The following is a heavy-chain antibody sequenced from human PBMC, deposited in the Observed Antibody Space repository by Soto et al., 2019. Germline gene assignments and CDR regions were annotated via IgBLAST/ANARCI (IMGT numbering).Heavy chain of an antibody. D-gene: IGHD3-22*01. CDR1: GGSISSGDYY. Sequence: PSETLSLTCTFSGGSISSGDYYLSWIHQPPGKGLEWIGYIYYSGSTYYNPSLKSRVTISVDTSKNQFSLKLSSVTAADTAVYYCARTDWVVVITEYYFDYWGQGTLVTVSS. CDR2: IYYSGST. V-gene: IGHV4-30-4*01. CDR3: ARTDWVVVITEYYFDY. J-gene: IGHJ4*02.